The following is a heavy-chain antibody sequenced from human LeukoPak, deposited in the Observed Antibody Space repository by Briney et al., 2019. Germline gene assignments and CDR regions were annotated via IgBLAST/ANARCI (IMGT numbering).Heavy chain of an antibody. J-gene: IGHJ4*02. CDR3: ARGEGATIFDY. V-gene: IGHV1-18*04. CDR1: GYTFTGYY. D-gene: IGHD5-24*01. CDR2: ISAYNGNT. Sequence: ASVKVSCKASGYTFTGYYMHWVRQAPGQGLEWMGWISAYNGNTNYAQKLQGRVTMTTDTSTSTAYMELRSLRSDDTAVYYCARGEGATIFDYWGQGTLVTVSS.